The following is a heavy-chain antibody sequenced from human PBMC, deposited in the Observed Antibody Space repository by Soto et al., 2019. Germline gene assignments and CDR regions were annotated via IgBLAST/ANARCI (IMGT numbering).Heavy chain of an antibody. V-gene: IGHV1-3*01. CDR2: IAPGNGNT. D-gene: IGHD2-21*01. CDR3: AKGSRMWTPDY. Sequence: ASVKVSCKASGYTFTDSAIHWVRQAPGQSLEWLGWIAPGNGNTKYSQNFQGRVTITRDTSATTAYMEMSSLSSEDTALYYCAKGSRMWTPDYWGQGTLVTVSS. J-gene: IGHJ4*02. CDR1: GYTFTDSA.